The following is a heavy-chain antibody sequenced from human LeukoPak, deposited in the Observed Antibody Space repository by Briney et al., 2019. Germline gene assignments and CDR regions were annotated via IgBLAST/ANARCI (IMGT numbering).Heavy chain of an antibody. CDR2: ISGSGGST. Sequence: RPGGSLRPSCAASGLTFSSYAMSWVRQAPGKGLEWVSAISGSGGSTFYADSVKGRFTISRDNSKNTLYLQMNSLRAEDTAVYYCAKDGKELLLCYYFDYWGQGTLVTVSS. CDR1: GLTFSSYA. D-gene: IGHD1-26*01. J-gene: IGHJ4*02. CDR3: AKDGKELLLCYYFDY. V-gene: IGHV3-23*01.